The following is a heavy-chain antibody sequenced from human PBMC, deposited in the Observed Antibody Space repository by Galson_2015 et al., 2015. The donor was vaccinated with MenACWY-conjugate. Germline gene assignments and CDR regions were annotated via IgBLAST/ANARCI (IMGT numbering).Heavy chain of an antibody. Sequence: SLRLSCAVSGFTFRNYWMTWVSQAPGKGLEWVASIKKDGSEKYYVDSVKGRFTISRDNTKNSMYLEMNSLRAEDTAVYYCARGHYGMDVWGQGTTVTASS. CDR1: GFTFRNYW. CDR2: IKKDGSEK. CDR3: ARGHYGMDV. J-gene: IGHJ6*02. V-gene: IGHV3-7*03.